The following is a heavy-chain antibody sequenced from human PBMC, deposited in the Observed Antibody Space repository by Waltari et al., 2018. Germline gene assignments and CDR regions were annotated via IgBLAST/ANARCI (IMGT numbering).Heavy chain of an antibody. Sequence: QLQLQESGPGLVKPSEPLSRTCTVSGGSISSSSYYWGWIRQPPGKGLEWIGSIYYSGSTYYNPSLKSRVTISVDTSKNQFSLKLSSVTAADTAVYYCARHPAMTIMLWYFDLWGRGTLVTVSS. CDR2: IYYSGST. CDR1: GGSISSSSYY. J-gene: IGHJ2*01. CDR3: ARHPAMTIMLWYFDL. V-gene: IGHV4-39*01. D-gene: IGHD2-8*01.